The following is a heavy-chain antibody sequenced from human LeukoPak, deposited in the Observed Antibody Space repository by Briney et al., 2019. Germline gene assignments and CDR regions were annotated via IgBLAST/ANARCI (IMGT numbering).Heavy chain of an antibody. D-gene: IGHD3-3*01. V-gene: IGHV1-46*01. J-gene: IGHJ6*02. CDR1: GYTFTSYY. CDR3: ARVYYDFWSGLVYYGMDV. Sequence: GASVKVSCKASGYTFTSYYMHWVRQAPGQGLEWMGIINPSGGSTSYAQKFQGRVTMTRDTSTSTVYMELSSLRSEDTAVYYCARVYYDFWSGLVYYGMDVWGQRTTVTVSS. CDR2: INPSGGST.